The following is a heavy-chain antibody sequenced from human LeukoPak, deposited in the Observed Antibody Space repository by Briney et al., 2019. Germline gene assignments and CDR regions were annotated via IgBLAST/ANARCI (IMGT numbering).Heavy chain of an antibody. CDR1: GGSFSDYY. CDR2: INHSGST. CDR3: ARPMNSGSYLIDAFDI. J-gene: IGHJ3*02. D-gene: IGHD1-26*01. V-gene: IGHV4-34*01. Sequence: PSETLSLTCAVYGGSFSDYYWSWIRQSPGKGLEWIGEINHSGSTNYNPSLKSRATFSVDTYKKQFSLKLTSVTAADTAVYYCARPMNSGSYLIDAFDIWGQGTMVTVSS.